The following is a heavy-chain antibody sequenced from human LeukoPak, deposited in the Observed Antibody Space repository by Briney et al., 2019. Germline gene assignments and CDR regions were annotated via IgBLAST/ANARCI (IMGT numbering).Heavy chain of an antibody. D-gene: IGHD3-22*01. Sequence: GGSLRLSCAASGFTFSSYGMHWVRHTPGKGLEWVAVIWHDGSKTMYADSVKGRFTISRDNSKNTVILQMNSLRVEDTAVYYCARDGQLWLFDWWGQGTLVTVSS. CDR2: IWHDGSKT. CDR1: GFTFSSYG. J-gene: IGHJ4*02. CDR3: ARDGQLWLFDW. V-gene: IGHV3-33*01.